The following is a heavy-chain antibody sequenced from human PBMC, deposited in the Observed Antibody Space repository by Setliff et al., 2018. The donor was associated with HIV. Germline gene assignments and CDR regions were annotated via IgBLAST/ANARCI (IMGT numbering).Heavy chain of an antibody. Sequence: SETLSLTCTVSGASISSSSYYWGGIRQPPGKGREWIGSIFFSGSTYYNPSLKSRVTISVDTSKNQFALKLSSVTAADTAVYYCARLNGSGSPWGQGTLVTVSS. J-gene: IGHJ5*02. CDR3: ARLNGSGSP. CDR2: IFFSGST. D-gene: IGHD3-10*01. CDR1: GASISSSSYY. V-gene: IGHV4-39*01.